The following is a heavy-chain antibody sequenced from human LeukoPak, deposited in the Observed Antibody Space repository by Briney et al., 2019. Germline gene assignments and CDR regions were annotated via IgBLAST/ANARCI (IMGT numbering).Heavy chain of an antibody. CDR1: GGSISSYY. J-gene: IGHJ3*02. Sequence: PSETLSLTCTVSGGSISSYYWSWIRQPAGKGLEWIGRIYTSGSTNYNPSLKSRVTMSVDTSKNQFSLKLSSVTAADTAVYYCARDLTYGDYRIGSAFDIWGQGTKVTVSS. D-gene: IGHD4-17*01. CDR2: IYTSGST. V-gene: IGHV4-4*07. CDR3: ARDLTYGDYRIGSAFDI.